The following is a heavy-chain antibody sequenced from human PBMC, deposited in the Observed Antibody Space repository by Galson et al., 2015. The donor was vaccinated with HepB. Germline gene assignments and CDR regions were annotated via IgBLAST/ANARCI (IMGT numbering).Heavy chain of an antibody. CDR1: GGTFSSYA. D-gene: IGHD5-24*01. V-gene: IGHV1-69*13. J-gene: IGHJ3*02. Sequence: SVKVSCKASGGTFSSYAISWVRQAPGQGLEWMGGIIPIFGTANYAQKFQGRVTITADESTSTAYMELSSLRSEDTAVYYCARDYARTRDGYIRGIAFDIWGQGTMVAVSS. CDR3: ARDYARTRDGYIRGIAFDI. CDR2: IIPIFGTA.